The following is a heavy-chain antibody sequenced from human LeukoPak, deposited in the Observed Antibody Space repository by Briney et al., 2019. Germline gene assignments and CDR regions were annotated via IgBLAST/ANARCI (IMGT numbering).Heavy chain of an antibody. CDR2: ISGSGGST. Sequence: PGGSLRLPCAASGFTFSSYAMSWVRQAPGKGLEWVSAISGSGGSTYYADSVKGRFTISRDNSKNTLYLQMNSLRAEDTAVYYCAKTPQIASSWEYYFDYWGQGTLVTVSS. V-gene: IGHV3-23*01. CDR3: AKTPQIASSWEYYFDY. D-gene: IGHD6-13*01. CDR1: GFTFSSYA. J-gene: IGHJ4*02.